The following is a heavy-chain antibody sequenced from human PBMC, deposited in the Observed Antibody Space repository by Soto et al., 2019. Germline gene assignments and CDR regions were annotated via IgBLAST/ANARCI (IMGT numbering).Heavy chain of an antibody. J-gene: IGHJ5*02. Sequence: DVHLLESGGGLVQPGGSLRLSCATSGFTFSNSALSWVRQAPGKGLEWVSATSPSGYTTYYADSVKGRFTISRDNSKNTLYLQLKSLRAEDTALYYCAKDSRFGEFRLDPWGQGTLVTVSS. CDR3: AKDSRFGEFRLDP. CDR1: GFTFSNSA. CDR2: TSPSGYTT. D-gene: IGHD3-10*01. V-gene: IGHV3-23*01.